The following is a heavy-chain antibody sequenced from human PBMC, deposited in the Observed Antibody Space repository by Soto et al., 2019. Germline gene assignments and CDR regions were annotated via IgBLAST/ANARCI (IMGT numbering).Heavy chain of an antibody. D-gene: IGHD1-1*01. V-gene: IGHV1-2*02. J-gene: IGHJ6*02. CDR2: INPNSGGT. CDR1: GYTFTGYY. CDR3: ARTNWNREEYYYYYGMDV. Sequence: GASVKVSCKASGYTFTGYYMHWVRQAPGQGLEWMGWINPNSGGTNYAQKFQDRVTMTRDTSISTAYMELSRLTSDDTAVYYCARTNWNREEYYYYYGMDVWGQGTTVTVSS.